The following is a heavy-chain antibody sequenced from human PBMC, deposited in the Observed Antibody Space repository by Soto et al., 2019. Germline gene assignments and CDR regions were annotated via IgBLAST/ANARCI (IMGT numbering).Heavy chain of an antibody. J-gene: IGHJ5*01. CDR2: TYYRSRWYN. D-gene: IGHD1-26*01. CDR1: GDSVSSSSVT. CDR3: VRLIGNSWLDF. V-gene: IGHV6-1*01. Sequence: QVQLQESGPGLVRPSQTLSLTCDISGDSVSSSSVTWNWIRQSPSRGLEWLGRTYYRSRWYNDYAESVKCRIIINPDTSKNQFSLHLNSVTPDDTAVYYCVRLIGNSWLDFWGQGTLVTVSS.